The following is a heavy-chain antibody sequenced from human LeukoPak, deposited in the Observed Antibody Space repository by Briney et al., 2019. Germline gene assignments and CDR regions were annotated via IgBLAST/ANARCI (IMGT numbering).Heavy chain of an antibody. CDR1: GFTFSTYG. D-gene: IGHD5-18*01. CDR3: AKDRNGYSYGLVDY. V-gene: IGHV3-30*18. Sequence: SGGSLRLSCAVSGFTFSTYGMHWVRQAPGKGLEWVAVISYDGSNKYYVDSVKGRFTISRDNSKNTLYLQMNSLRAEDTAVYYCAKDRNGYSYGLVDYWGQGTLVTVSS. CDR2: ISYDGSNK. J-gene: IGHJ4*02.